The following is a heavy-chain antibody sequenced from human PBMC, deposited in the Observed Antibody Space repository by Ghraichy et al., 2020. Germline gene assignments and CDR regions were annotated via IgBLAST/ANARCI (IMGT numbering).Heavy chain of an antibody. CDR3: ARGRGYCSGGVCSHLDAFDI. D-gene: IGHD2-8*02. CDR2: ISYDETNT. Sequence: GGSLRLSCAASGFAFSPYTFHWVRQAPGEGLEWVAIISYDETNTFYADSVKGRFILTRDNSNNTLSLQMNGLRPDDTAVYYCARGRGYCSGGVCSHLDAFDIWGQGTTVTVSS. J-gene: IGHJ3*02. V-gene: IGHV3-30-3*01. CDR1: GFAFSPYT.